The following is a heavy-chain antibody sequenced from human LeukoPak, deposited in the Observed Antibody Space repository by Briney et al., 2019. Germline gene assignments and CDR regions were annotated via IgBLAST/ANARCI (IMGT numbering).Heavy chain of an antibody. V-gene: IGHV4-59*12. CDR1: GGSISSYY. Sequence: SETLSLTCTVSGGSISSYYWSWIRQPPGKGLEWIGYIYYSGSTNYNPSLKSRVTTSVDTSKNQFSLKLSSVTAADTAVYYCARGRHLYSSSWFKTPRQFDYWGQGTLVTVSS. J-gene: IGHJ4*02. CDR3: ARGRHLYSSSWFKTPRQFDY. D-gene: IGHD6-13*01. CDR2: IYYSGST.